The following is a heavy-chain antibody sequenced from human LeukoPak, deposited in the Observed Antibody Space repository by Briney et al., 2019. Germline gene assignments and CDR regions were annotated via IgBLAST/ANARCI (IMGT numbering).Heavy chain of an antibody. D-gene: IGHD3-3*01. CDR2: ISGSGGST. CDR3: ASLRITIFGVDYGMDV. J-gene: IGHJ6*02. Sequence: GGSLRLSCAASGFTFSSYSMNWVRQAPGKGLEWVSAISGSGGSTYYADSVKGRFTISKDNSKNTLYLQMNSLRAEDTAVYFCASLRITIFGVDYGMDVWGQGTTVTVSS. V-gene: IGHV3-23*01. CDR1: GFTFSSYS.